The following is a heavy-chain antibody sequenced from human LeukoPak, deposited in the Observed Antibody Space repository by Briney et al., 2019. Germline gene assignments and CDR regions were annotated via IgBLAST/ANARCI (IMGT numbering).Heavy chain of an antibody. D-gene: IGHD5-18*01. CDR3: TSDTANDRYYFDY. Sequence: GGSLRLSCTASGFTFGDYAMSWFRQAPGKGLEWVGFIRSKAYGGTTEYAASVKGRFTISRDDSKSIAYLQMNSLKTEDTAVYYCTSDTANDRYYFDYWGQGTLVTVSS. CDR1: GFTFGDYA. J-gene: IGHJ4*02. V-gene: IGHV3-49*03. CDR2: IRSKAYGGTT.